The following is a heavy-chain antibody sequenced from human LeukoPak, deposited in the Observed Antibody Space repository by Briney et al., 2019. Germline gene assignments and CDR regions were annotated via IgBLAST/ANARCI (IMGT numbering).Heavy chain of an antibody. V-gene: IGHV1-24*01. J-gene: IGHJ5*02. CDR2: FDPEDGEA. CDR1: GYTLTELA. D-gene: IGHD6-13*01. CDR3: ARYSSSWYVSWFDP. Sequence: GASVKVSCKVSGYTLTELAMHWVRQAPGKGLEWMGGFDPEDGEAIYAQKFQGRVTMTEDTSTDTAYMELSSLRSEDTAVYYCARYSSSWYVSWFDPWGQGTLVTVSS.